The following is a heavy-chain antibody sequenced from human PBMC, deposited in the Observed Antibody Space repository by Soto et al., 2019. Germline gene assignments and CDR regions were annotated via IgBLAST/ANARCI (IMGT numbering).Heavy chain of an antibody. CDR3: ARLSTGTRGFYGMDV. D-gene: IGHD1-7*01. CDR2: IDPSDSYT. Sequence: GESLKISCKGSGYSFTSYWISWVRQMPGKGLEWMGRIDPSDSYTNYSPSFQGHVTISADKSISTAYLQWSSLKASDTAMYYCARLSTGTRGFYGMDVWGQGTTVTVSS. CDR1: GYSFTSYW. J-gene: IGHJ6*02. V-gene: IGHV5-10-1*01.